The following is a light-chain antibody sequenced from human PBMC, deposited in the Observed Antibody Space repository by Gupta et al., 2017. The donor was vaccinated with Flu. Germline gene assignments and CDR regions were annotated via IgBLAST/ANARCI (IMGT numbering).Light chain of an antibody. V-gene: IGKV4-1*01. CDR3: QQYYNTPT. J-gene: IGKJ4*01. CDR1: QNILYSSNNKNY. Sequence: DIVMTHSAASLPVSLGERADINCKSSQNILYSSNNKNYLAWYQQKPGQPPKLLIYWASTRESGVPDRFRGSGSGTDFTLTISSLQAEDVAVYYCQQYYNTPTFGGGTKVEIK. CDR2: WAS.